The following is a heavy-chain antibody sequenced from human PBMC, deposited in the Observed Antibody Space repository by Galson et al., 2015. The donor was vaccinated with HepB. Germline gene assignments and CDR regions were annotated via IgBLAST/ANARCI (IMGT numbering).Heavy chain of an antibody. D-gene: IGHD2-15*01. Sequence: SVKISCKASGYTFNTYAMNWVRQAPGQGLEWMGWININTGNPTYAQGFTGRFVFSLDTSVSTAYLQISSLKAEDTAVYYCARDRGSGSHFFDYWGQGTLVTVSS. V-gene: IGHV7-4-1*02. CDR3: ARDRGSGSHFFDY. CDR2: ININTGNP. CDR1: GYTFNTYA. J-gene: IGHJ4*02.